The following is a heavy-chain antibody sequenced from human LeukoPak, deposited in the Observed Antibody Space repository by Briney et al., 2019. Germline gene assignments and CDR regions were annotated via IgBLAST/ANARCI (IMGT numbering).Heavy chain of an antibody. J-gene: IGHJ4*02. CDR1: GGSISSNDYY. D-gene: IGHD4-17*01. CDR2: IYYSGST. V-gene: IGHV4-39*01. CDR3: ARHVGGDYGRGLEALDY. Sequence: SETLSLTCTVSGGSISSNDYYWDWIRQPPGMGLEYIGSIYYSGSTYYNPSLKSRVTISVDTSKNQFSLKLSSVTAADTAVYYCARHVGGDYGRGLEALDYWGQGALVTVSS.